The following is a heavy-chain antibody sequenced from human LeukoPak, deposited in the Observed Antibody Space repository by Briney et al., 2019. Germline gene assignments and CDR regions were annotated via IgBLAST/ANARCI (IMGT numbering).Heavy chain of an antibody. J-gene: IGHJ4*02. Sequence: GRSLRLSCAASGFTVSTNYMGWVRQSPEKGLEWISIIYSDGTTYYTDSVRGRFIISRDNSESTLHLQMNSLRAEDTAIYYCARLGFGSSWGERYYFDHWGQGTLVTVSS. CDR1: GFTVSTNY. V-gene: IGHV3-66*01. CDR3: ARLGFGSSWGERYYFDH. D-gene: IGHD7-27*01. CDR2: IYSDGTT.